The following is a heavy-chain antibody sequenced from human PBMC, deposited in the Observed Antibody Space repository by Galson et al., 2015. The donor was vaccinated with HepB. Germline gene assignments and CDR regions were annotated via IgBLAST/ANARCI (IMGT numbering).Heavy chain of an antibody. CDR1: GGSISSYY. D-gene: IGHD6-6*01. CDR2: IYYGGST. Sequence: SETLSLTCTVSGGSISSYYWSWIRQPPGKGLEWIGYIYYGGSTNYNPSLKSRVTISVDTSKNQFSLKLSSVTAADTAVYYCARIAARPPSYYYYGMDVWGQGTTVTVSS. J-gene: IGHJ6*02. V-gene: IGHV4-59*01. CDR3: ARIAARPPSYYYYGMDV.